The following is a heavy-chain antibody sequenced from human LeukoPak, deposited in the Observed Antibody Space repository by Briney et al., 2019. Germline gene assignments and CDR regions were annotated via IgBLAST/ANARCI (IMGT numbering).Heavy chain of an antibody. CDR1: GFTFSSYA. CDR3: ARDREGATDY. Sequence: GGSLRLSCAASGFTFSSYAMHWVRQAPGKGLEWVAVISYDGSNKYYADSVKGRFTISRDNSKNTLYLQMNSLRAEDTAVYYCARDREGATDYWGQGTLVTVSP. D-gene: IGHD1-26*01. J-gene: IGHJ4*02. CDR2: ISYDGSNK. V-gene: IGHV3-30*04.